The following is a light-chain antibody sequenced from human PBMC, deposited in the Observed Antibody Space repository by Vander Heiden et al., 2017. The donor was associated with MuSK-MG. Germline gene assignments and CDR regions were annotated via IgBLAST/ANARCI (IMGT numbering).Light chain of an antibody. CDR3: QQGKKWAPT. V-gene: IGKV3-11*01. CDR2: GSS. J-gene: IGKJ4*01. Sequence: EIALTQSAATLSLSPGDRATRSCWASQHVSRCLARYRQSPGQAPRLLIYGSSNSARDLPARFRATRSGTEFSLRIISLELADITVYYSQQGKKWAPTFQGASKAE. CDR1: QHVSRC.